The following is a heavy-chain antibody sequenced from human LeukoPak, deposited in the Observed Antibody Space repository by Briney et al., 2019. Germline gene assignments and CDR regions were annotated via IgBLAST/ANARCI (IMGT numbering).Heavy chain of an antibody. J-gene: IGHJ4*02. CDR1: GYTFTGYY. V-gene: IGHV1-2*02. CDR3: ARALSSGQDC. D-gene: IGHD3-22*01. CDR2: INPNSGGT. Sequence: GASVKGSCKASGYTFTGYYMHWVRQATGQGLEWKGWINPNSGGTNYAQKFQGRVTMTRDTSISTAYMELSRLRSDDTAVYYCARALSSGQDCWGQGTLVTVSS.